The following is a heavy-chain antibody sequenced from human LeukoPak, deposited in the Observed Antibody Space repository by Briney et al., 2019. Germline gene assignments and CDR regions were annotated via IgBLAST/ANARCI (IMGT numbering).Heavy chain of an antibody. CDR3: ARQGPGDSSGSLMDV. CDR2: INHSGST. CDR1: GGSFSGYY. V-gene: IGHV4-34*01. D-gene: IGHD3-22*01. Sequence: KTSETLSLTCAVYGGSFSGYYWSWIRQPPGKGLEWIGEINHSGSTNYNPSLKSRVTISVDTSKNQFSLKLSSVTAADTAVYYCARQGPGDSSGSLMDVWGKGTTVTISS. J-gene: IGHJ6*04.